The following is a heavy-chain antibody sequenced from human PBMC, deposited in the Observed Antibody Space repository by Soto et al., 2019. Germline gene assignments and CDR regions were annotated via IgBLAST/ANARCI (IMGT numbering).Heavy chain of an antibody. D-gene: IGHD4-17*01. V-gene: IGHV1-3*01. CDR2: INVGNGDT. J-gene: IGHJ4*02. CDR1: GYSFTTHK. CDR3: ATKHTFGDFQY. Sequence: QVQLVQSGAEVKKPGASVKVSCKASGYSFTTHKMHWVRQAPGQGLDWMGWINVGNGDTKYSPKFQGRVTFTRDPSANTGDMELSSLGSEDTAVYYCATKHTFGDFQYWGQGTLVTVSS.